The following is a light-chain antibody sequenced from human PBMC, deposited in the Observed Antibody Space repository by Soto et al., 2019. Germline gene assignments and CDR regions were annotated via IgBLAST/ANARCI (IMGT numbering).Light chain of an antibody. Sequence: QSVLTQPASVSGSPGQSITISCTGTSSDVGGYNYVSWYQQHPGKAPKLMIYEVNNRPSGVSNRFSGSKSGNTASLTISGLPAEDEADYYCSSYTSIGTPYLVFGGGTKLTVL. J-gene: IGLJ2*01. CDR3: SSYTSIGTPYLV. CDR1: SSDVGGYNY. V-gene: IGLV2-14*01. CDR2: EVN.